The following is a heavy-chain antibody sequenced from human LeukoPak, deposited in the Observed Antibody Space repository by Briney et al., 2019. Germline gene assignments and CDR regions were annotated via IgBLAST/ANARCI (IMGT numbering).Heavy chain of an antibody. V-gene: IGHV4-4*07. CDR3: ARENSGSYREFDY. Sequence: SETLSLTCTVSGGSISSSYWRWIRQPAGKGLEWIGRIYTSGSTNYNASLKSRVSMSVDTSKNQFSLKLSSVTAADTAVFYCARENSGSYREFDYWGQGTLVTVSS. J-gene: IGHJ4*02. CDR2: IYTSGST. CDR1: GGSISSSY. D-gene: IGHD1-26*01.